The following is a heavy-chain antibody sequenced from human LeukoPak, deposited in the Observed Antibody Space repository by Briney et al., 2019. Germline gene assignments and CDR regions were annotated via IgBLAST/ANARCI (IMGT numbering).Heavy chain of an antibody. CDR3: ARERDSSGRPFDY. D-gene: IGHD3-22*01. V-gene: IGHV3-30*04. Sequence: GGSLRLSCAASGFTFSYYAMHWVRQAPGKGLEWVAVISYDGGNKYYADSVKGRFTISRDNSKTTLYLQMNSLRAEDTAVYFCARERDSSGRPFDYWGQGTLVTVSS. CDR1: GFTFSYYA. J-gene: IGHJ4*02. CDR2: ISYDGGNK.